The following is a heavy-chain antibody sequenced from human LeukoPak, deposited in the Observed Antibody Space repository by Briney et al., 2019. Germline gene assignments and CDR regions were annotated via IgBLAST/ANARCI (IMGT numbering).Heavy chain of an antibody. J-gene: IGHJ5*02. CDR3: ARVTDPRYNWFDP. V-gene: IGHV4-4*07. D-gene: IGHD2-21*02. Sequence: SETLSLTCTVSGGSISSYYWTWIRQPAGKGPEWIWRIHASGSTNYNPSLKSRVNMSVDTSKNQFSLRLNSVTAADTAVYYCARVTDPRYNWFDPWGQGTLVTVSS. CDR1: GGSISSYY. CDR2: IHASGST.